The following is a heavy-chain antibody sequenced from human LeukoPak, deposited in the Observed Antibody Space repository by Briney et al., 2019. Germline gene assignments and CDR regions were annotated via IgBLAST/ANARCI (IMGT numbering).Heavy chain of an antibody. CDR2: ISYDGSNK. D-gene: IGHD2-15*01. J-gene: IGHJ4*02. Sequence: PGGSLRLSCAASGFTFSSYGMHWVRQAPGKGLEWVAVISYDGSNKYYADSVKGRFTISRDNSKNTLYLQMNSLRAEDTAVYYCAKDLMVVAAPNPFDYWGQGTLVTVSS. V-gene: IGHV3-30*18. CDR1: GFTFSSYG. CDR3: AKDLMVVAAPNPFDY.